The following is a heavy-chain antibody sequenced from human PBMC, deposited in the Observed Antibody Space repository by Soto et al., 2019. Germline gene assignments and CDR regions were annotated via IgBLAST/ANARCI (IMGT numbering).Heavy chain of an antibody. CDR2: IYYSGST. CDR1: GGSISSSSYY. J-gene: IGHJ6*03. Sequence: QLQLQESGQGLVKPSETLSLTCTVSGGSISSSSYYWGWIRQPPGKGLEWIGSIYYSGSTYYNPSLKSPVTISVDTSKNQFSLKLSSVTAADTAVYYCARHFTVLHYIDVWGKGTTVTVSS. CDR3: ARHFTVLHYIDV. D-gene: IGHD4-17*01. V-gene: IGHV4-39*01.